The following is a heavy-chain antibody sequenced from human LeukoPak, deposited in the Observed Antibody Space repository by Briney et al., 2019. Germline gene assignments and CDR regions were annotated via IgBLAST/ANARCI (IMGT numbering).Heavy chain of an antibody. V-gene: IGHV3-74*01. CDR2: IHIDENRK. Sequence: GGSLRLSCAASGFXFSNHWMHWVRQVPGKGLVSVSRIHIDENRKTYADSVKGRFTISRDNAKNTLYLQMNSLGVEDTAVYYCVRGSSDWNGMDVWGQGITVTVSS. CDR3: VRGSSDWNGMDV. J-gene: IGHJ6*02. D-gene: IGHD6-19*01. CDR1: GFXFSNHW.